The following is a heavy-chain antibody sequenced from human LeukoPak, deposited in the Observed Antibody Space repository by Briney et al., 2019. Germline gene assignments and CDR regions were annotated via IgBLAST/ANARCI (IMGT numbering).Heavy chain of an antibody. Sequence: SETLSLTCTVSGFSVTNTYYWAWIRQPPGKGLEWIGSIYNSGSTYYNPSLKSRVTMSVDTSKNQFSLNLNSVTAADTAVYFCAKNQSGGHFVSWRQGTLVTVSS. CDR2: IYNSGST. J-gene: IGHJ4*02. CDR1: GFSVTNTYY. V-gene: IGHV4-38-2*02. D-gene: IGHD2-15*01. CDR3: AKNQSGGHFVS.